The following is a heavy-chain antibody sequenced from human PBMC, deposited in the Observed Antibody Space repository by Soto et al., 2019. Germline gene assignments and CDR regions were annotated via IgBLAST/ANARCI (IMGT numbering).Heavy chain of an antibody. CDR2: MNPNSGNT. J-gene: IGHJ2*01. CDR1: GYTFTSYD. D-gene: IGHD3-10*01. V-gene: IGHV1-8*01. CDR3: ARGRGKKRITMVRGVPRGYFDL. Sequence: ASVKVSCKASGYTFTSYDINWVRQATGQGLEWMGWMNPNSGNTGYAQKFQGRVTMTRNTSISTAYMELSSLRSEDTAVYYCARGRGKKRITMVRGVPRGYFDLWGRGTLVTVSS.